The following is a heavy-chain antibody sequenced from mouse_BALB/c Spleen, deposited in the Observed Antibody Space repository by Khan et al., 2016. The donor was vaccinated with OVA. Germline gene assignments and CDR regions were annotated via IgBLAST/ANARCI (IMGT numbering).Heavy chain of an antibody. J-gene: IGHJ2*01. CDR3: ARTARIKY. V-gene: IGHV3-2*02. D-gene: IGHD1-2*01. CDR1: GYSITSGYG. CDR2: ISYSGST. Sequence: EVQLQESGPGLVKPSQSLSLTCTVTGYSITSGYGWNWIRQFPGNKLEWMGYISYSGSTNYNPSLKSRISITRATSKIQFFLQLNSVTTEDTATYYCARTARIKYWGQGTTLTVSS.